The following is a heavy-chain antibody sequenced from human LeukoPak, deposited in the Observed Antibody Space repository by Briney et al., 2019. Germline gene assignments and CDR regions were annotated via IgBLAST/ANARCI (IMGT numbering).Heavy chain of an antibody. CDR2: IYYSGST. CDR3: ARLPKYTYGSRPFDY. V-gene: IGHV4-39*02. Sequence: SETLSLTCTVSGGSISSSSYYWGWIRQPPGKGLDWIGSIYYSGSTYYNPSLKSRVTISVDTSKNHFSLKLSSVTAADTAVYYCARLPKYTYGSRPFDYWGQGTLVTVSS. J-gene: IGHJ4*02. D-gene: IGHD5-18*01. CDR1: GGSISSSSYY.